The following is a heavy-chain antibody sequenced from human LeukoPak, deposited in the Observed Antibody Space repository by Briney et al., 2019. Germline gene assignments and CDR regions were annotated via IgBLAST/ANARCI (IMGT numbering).Heavy chain of an antibody. CDR1: GGTFSSYA. J-gene: IGHJ3*02. CDR3: ARDLVVAAMGGDAFDI. CDR2: IIPIFGTA. V-gene: IGHV1-69*05. Sequence: ASVKVSXKASGGTFSSYAISWVRQAPGQGLEWMGRIIPIFGTANYAQKFQGRVTITTDESTSTAYMELSSLRSEDTAVYYCARDLVVAAMGGDAFDIWGQGTMVTVSS. D-gene: IGHD2-15*01.